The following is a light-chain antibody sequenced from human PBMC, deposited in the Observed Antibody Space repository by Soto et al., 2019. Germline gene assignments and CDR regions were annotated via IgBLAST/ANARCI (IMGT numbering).Light chain of an antibody. CDR2: KDS. V-gene: IGLV3-25*02. Sequence: SYELTQPPSVSVSPGQTARITCSGDASPEQFGHWYQQKPGQAPVMVIYKDSQRPSGIPERFSGSSSGTTVTLTISGVQAEDEADYYCQSADRGGTHVVFGGGTKLTVL. CDR3: QSADRGGTHVV. CDR1: ASPEQF. J-gene: IGLJ2*01.